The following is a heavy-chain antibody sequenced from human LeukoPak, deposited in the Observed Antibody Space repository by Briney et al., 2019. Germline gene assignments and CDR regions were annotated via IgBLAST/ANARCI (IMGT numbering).Heavy chain of an antibody. J-gene: IGHJ4*02. D-gene: IGHD3-10*01. Sequence: PGGSLRLSCAASGFTFSSYGMHWVRQAPGKGLEWVSSISGSSSYIYYADSVKGRFTISRDNAKNSLYLQMNSLRAEDTAVYYCARGPMVRGVNNRNGIDYWGQGALVTVSS. CDR1: GFTFSSYG. V-gene: IGHV3-21*01. CDR3: ARGPMVRGVNNRNGIDY. CDR2: ISGSSSYI.